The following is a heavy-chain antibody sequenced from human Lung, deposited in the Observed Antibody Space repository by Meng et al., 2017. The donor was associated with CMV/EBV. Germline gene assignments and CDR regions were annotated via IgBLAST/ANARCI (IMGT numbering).Heavy chain of an antibody. CDR1: GYSFNTYG. J-gene: IGHJ4*02. Sequence: SCKASGYSFNTYGIAWVRQAPGQGLEWMGRVSAYNGNTNYAPILQDRVTMTTDTSTNTAYMELRSLRSDDTAKYYCAREGGGLPPDYWGQGTLVTVSS. V-gene: IGHV1-18*01. CDR3: AREGGGLPPDY. D-gene: IGHD4-23*01. CDR2: VSAYNGNT.